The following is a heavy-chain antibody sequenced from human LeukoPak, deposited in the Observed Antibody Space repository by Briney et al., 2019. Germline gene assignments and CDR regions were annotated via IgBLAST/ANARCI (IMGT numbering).Heavy chain of an antibody. CDR3: ARVRTEWYIDL. J-gene: IGHJ2*01. CDR2: IRQDGDEK. D-gene: IGHD2-8*02. CDR1: GFTLSNYW. V-gene: IGHV3-7*01. Sequence: GGSLRLSCAASGFTLSNYWMAWVRQAPGMGLEWVGNIRQDGDEKFYADSVRGRFTISRDNAKNSLYLHLNSLRAEDTAIYCARVRTEWYIDLWGRGTLVTVSP.